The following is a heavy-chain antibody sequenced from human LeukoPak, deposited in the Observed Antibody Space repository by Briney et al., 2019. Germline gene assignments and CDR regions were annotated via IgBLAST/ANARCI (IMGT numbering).Heavy chain of an antibody. Sequence: TGGSLRLSCAASGFTFSDYYMSWIRQAPGKGLEWVSYISSSGSSIYYADSVKGRFTISRDNSKNTLYLQMNSLGAEDTAVYYCARGPPGAIRYYFDYWGQGTLVTVSS. CDR3: ARGPPGAIRYYFDY. V-gene: IGHV3-11*04. D-gene: IGHD2-21*01. J-gene: IGHJ4*02. CDR2: ISSSGSSI. CDR1: GFTFSDYY.